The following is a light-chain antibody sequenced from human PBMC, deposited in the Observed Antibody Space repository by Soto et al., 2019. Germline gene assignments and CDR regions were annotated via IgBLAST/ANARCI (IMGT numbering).Light chain of an antibody. V-gene: IGLV1-44*01. J-gene: IGLJ2*01. CDR2: SNN. CDR1: NSNVGTNT. Sequence: QSVLTQPPSASGTPGQRVTISCSGSNSNVGTNTVNWYQQLPGTAPKLPIYSNNQRPSGVPDRFSGSKSGTSASLAISGLQSEDEADYYCAAWDDSLNGVVFGGGTKVTVL. CDR3: AAWDDSLNGVV.